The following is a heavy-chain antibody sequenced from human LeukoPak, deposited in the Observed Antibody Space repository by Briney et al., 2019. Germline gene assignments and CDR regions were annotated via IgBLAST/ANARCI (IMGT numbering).Heavy chain of an antibody. V-gene: IGHV3-30*04. J-gene: IGHJ3*02. Sequence: PPGGSLRLSCAASGFTFSSYAMHWVRQAPGKGLEWVAVISYDGSNKYYADSVKGRLTISRDNSKNTLYLQMNSLRAEDTAVYYCARSWAYYDSSGSAFDIWGQGTMVTVSS. CDR2: ISYDGSNK. CDR1: GFTFSSYA. D-gene: IGHD3-22*01. CDR3: ARSWAYYDSSGSAFDI.